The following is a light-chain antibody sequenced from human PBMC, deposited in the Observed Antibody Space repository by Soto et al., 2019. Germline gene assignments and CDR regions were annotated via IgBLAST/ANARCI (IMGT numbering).Light chain of an antibody. CDR2: GAS. CDR1: QSVSSSY. V-gene: IGKV3-20*01. CDR3: QQYGNSPLT. J-gene: IGKJ4*01. Sequence: EIVLTQSPGILSLSPGEGATLSCRASQSVSSSYLAWYQQRLGQAPRLLIYGASSRATGIPDRFSGSGSGTDFTLTISRLEPEDFAVYYCQQYGNSPLTFGGGTKVDIK.